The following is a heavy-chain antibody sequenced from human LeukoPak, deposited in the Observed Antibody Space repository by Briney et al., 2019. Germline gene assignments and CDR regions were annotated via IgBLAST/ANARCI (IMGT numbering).Heavy chain of an antibody. Sequence: GGSLRLSCVASGFTFSDYYMSWIRQSPGKGLERVSYIDPSGDTIYYADSVKGRFTISRDNAKNSLYLQMNSLRVEDTGVYYCALLAVASDFDYWGQGALVTVSS. CDR3: ALLAVASDFDY. V-gene: IGHV3-11*04. CDR2: IDPSGDTI. D-gene: IGHD6-19*01. J-gene: IGHJ4*02. CDR1: GFTFSDYY.